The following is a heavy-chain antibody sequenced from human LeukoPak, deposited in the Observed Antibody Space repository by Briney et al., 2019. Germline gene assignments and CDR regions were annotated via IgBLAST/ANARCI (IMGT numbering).Heavy chain of an antibody. CDR3: ARVTMVRGVMWFDP. CDR2: IYYSGST. V-gene: IGHV4-59*08. D-gene: IGHD3-10*01. CDR1: GGSISSYY. J-gene: IGHJ5*02. Sequence: PSETLSLTCTVSGGSISSYYWSCIRQPPGKGLEWIGYIYYSGSTNYNPSLKSRVTISVDTSKNQFSLKLSSVTAADTAVYYCARVTMVRGVMWFDPWGQGTLVTVSS.